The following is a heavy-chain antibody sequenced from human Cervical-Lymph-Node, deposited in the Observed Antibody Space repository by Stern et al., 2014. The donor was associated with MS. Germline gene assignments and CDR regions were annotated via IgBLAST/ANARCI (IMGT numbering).Heavy chain of an antibody. CDR1: GFSLSTTGMC. CDR2: NDWEDDK. J-gene: IGHJ3*01. D-gene: IGHD6-13*01. CDR3: ARIPAADHDAFDF. V-gene: IGHV2-70*13. Sequence: TLRVSGPSLVQPTQSLTLICTFSGFSLSTTGMCGSWIRHPPGSALEWLGINDWEDDKYYSTSLMTLLTLSNDTSTNQLVLALTNMDPVDTATYYCARIPAADHDAFDFWGQGTMVTVSS.